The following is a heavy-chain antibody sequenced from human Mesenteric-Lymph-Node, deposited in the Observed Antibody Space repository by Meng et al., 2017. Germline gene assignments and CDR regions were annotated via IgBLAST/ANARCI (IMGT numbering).Heavy chain of an antibody. CDR3: AKPEVEMPTINPTFFDY. CDR1: GFTFSICV. Sequence: QGQLVEFGGGAVHLWRTLRLSCSASGFTFSICVMHWVRQAPAKGLEWVAVISYDGSDKYYADSVKGRFTISRDNSKNTLYLQMNSLRPEDTAVYYCAKPEVEMPTINPTFFDYWGQGTLVTVSS. CDR2: ISYDGSDK. D-gene: IGHD5-24*01. J-gene: IGHJ4*01. V-gene: IGHV3-30*18.